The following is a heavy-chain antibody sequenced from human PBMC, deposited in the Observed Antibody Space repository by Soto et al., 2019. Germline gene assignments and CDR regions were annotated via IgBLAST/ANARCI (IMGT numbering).Heavy chain of an antibody. J-gene: IGHJ5*02. D-gene: IGHD5-18*01. Sequence: SETLSLTCAVSGGSVSSANYYWSWIRQPPGKGLEWIGYIYHSGSTYYNPSLKSRVTISVDRSKNQFSLKLSSVTAADTAVYYCARGKGYSYGPRGDWFDPWGQGTLVTVSS. CDR1: GGSVSSANYY. CDR2: IYHSGST. CDR3: ARGKGYSYGPRGDWFDP. V-gene: IGHV4-30-2*01.